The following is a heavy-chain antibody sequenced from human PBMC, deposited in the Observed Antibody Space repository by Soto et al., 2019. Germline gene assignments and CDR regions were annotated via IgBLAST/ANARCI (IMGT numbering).Heavy chain of an antibody. CDR1: GFTFISYA. CDR3: AKSNNRIQLFDY. V-gene: IGHV3-23*01. Sequence: GGSLRLSCAASGFTFISYAMSWVRQAPGKGLEWVSAISGSGGSTYYADSVKGRFTISRDNSKNTLYLQMNSLRAEDTAVYYCAKSNNRIQLFDYWGQGTLVTAPQ. D-gene: IGHD5-18*01. CDR2: ISGSGGST. J-gene: IGHJ4*02.